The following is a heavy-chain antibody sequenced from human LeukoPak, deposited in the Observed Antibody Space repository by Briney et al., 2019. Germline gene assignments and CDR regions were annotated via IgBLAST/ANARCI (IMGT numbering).Heavy chain of an antibody. CDR2: ISSSSSYI. Sequence: GGSLRLSXAASGFTFSSYSMNSVRQAPGKGLEWVSSISSSSSYIYYADSVKGRFTISRDNAKNSLYLQMNSLRAEDTAVYYCAREFSSGYYYVLDYWGQGTLVTVSS. V-gene: IGHV3-21*01. J-gene: IGHJ4*02. CDR3: AREFSSGYYYVLDY. D-gene: IGHD3-22*01. CDR1: GFTFSSYS.